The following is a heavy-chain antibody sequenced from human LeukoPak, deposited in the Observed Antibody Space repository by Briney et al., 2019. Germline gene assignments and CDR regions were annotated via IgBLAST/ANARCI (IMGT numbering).Heavy chain of an antibody. V-gene: IGHV1-58*02. CDR1: GFTFTSSA. J-gene: IGHJ5*02. CDR3: ARDLAAAVYTSTHPPFDP. Sequence: SVKVSCKASGFTFTSSAMQWVRQARGQRLEWIGWIVVGSGNTNYAQKFQGRVTITADESTSTAYMELSSLRSEDTAVYYCARDLAAAVYTSTHPPFDPWGQGTLVTVSS. CDR2: IVVGSGNT. D-gene: IGHD6-13*01.